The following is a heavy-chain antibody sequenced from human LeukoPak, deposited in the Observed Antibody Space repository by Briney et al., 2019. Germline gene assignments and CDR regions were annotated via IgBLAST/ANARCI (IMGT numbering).Heavy chain of an antibody. CDR3: ASGPPFLKYFEY. V-gene: IGHV3-23*01. CDR1: GFTFSTYV. Sequence: GGSLRLSCAASGFTFSTYVMNWFRQAPGKGLEWVSTISVGAEYIFYADSVKGRLTISRDDSNNALYLQMHSLRAEDTALYYCASGPPFLKYFEYWGQGTLVTVSS. J-gene: IGHJ4*02. D-gene: IGHD3-3*01. CDR2: ISVGAEYI.